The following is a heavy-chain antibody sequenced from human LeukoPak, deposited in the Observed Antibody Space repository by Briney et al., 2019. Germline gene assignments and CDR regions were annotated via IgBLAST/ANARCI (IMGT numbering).Heavy chain of an antibody. V-gene: IGHV4-31*03. J-gene: IGHJ4*02. CDR1: GGSISSGGYY. CDR2: IYYSGST. D-gene: IGHD3-10*01. CDR3: ARGVLLWFGEARPYYFDY. Sequence: PSETLSLTCTVSGGSISSGGYYWSWIRQHPGKGLEWSGYIYYSGSTYYNPSLKSRVTISVDTSKNQFSLKLSSVTAADTAVYYCARGVLLWFGEARPYYFDYWGQGTLVTVSS.